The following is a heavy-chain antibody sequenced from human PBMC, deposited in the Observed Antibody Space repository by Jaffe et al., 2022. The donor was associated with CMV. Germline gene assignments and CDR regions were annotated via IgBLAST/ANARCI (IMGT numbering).Heavy chain of an antibody. J-gene: IGHJ6*03. Sequence: EVQLVESGGGLVQPGGSLKLSCAASGFTFSGSAMHWVRQASGKGLEWVGRIRSKANSYATAYAASVKGRFTISRDDSKNTAYLQMNSLKTEDTAVYYCTRHTELPYSSRNYYMDVWGKGTTVTVSS. D-gene: IGHD6-13*01. CDR1: GFTFSGSA. CDR2: IRSKANSYAT. CDR3: TRHTELPYSSRNYYMDV. V-gene: IGHV3-73*01.